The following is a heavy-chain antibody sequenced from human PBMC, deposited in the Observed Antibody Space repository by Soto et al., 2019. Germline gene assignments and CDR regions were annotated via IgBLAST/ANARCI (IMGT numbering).Heavy chain of an antibody. V-gene: IGHV1-8*01. Sequence: SVKVSCKACGDTIASCGINWVRQANGQGLEWMGWMNPNSGNTGYAQKFQGRVTMTRNTSISTAYMELSSLRSEDTAVYYCAIFGVVMPYYYYGMDVWGQGTTVTVSS. D-gene: IGHD3-3*01. CDR1: GDTIASCG. J-gene: IGHJ6*02. CDR3: AIFGVVMPYYYYGMDV. CDR2: MNPNSGNT.